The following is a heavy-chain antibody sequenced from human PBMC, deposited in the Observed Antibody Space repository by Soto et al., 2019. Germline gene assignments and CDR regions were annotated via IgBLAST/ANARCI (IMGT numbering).Heavy chain of an antibody. D-gene: IGHD5-18*01. CDR3: TTDPPHTAMVKYDYYYGMDV. J-gene: IGHJ6*02. V-gene: IGHV3-15*07. Sequence: GGSLRLSCAASGFTFSNAWMNWVRQAPGKGLEWVGRIKSKTDGGTTDYAAPVKGRFTISRDDSKNTLYLQINSLKTEDTAVYYCTTDPPHTAMVKYDYYYGMDVWGQGTTVTVSS. CDR1: GFTFSNAW. CDR2: IKSKTDGGTT.